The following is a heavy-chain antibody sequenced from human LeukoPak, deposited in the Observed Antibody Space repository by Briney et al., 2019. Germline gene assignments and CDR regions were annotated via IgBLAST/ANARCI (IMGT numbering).Heavy chain of an antibody. CDR1: GYTFTSYD. CDR3: ARGGIVVVPPDISHHDALDI. J-gene: IGHJ3*02. CDR2: MNPNSGNT. D-gene: IGHD2-2*01. V-gene: IGHV1-8*01. Sequence: ASVKVSCKASGYTFTSYDINWVRQATGQGLEWLGWMNPNSGNTGYTQNFQGRVTMTRDTSINIAYMELSSLRSEDTAVYYCARGGIVVVPPDISHHDALDIWGQGTMVTVSS.